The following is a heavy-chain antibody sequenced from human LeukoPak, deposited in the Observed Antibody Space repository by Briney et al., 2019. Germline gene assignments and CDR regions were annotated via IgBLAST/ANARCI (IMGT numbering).Heavy chain of an antibody. CDR3: ARAVGATGAAFDI. CDR2: IIPIFGTA. CDR1: GGTFSSYA. J-gene: IGHJ3*02. V-gene: IGHV1-69*05. Sequence: SVKVSCKASGGTFSSYAISWVRQAPGQGLEWMGRIIPIFGTANYAQKFQGRVTITTDESTSTAYMELSSLRSEDTAVYYCARAVGATGAAFDIWGQGAMVTVSS. D-gene: IGHD1-26*01.